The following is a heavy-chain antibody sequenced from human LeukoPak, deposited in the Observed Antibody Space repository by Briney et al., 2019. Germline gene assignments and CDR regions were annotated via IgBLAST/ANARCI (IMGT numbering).Heavy chain of an antibody. D-gene: IGHD2-15*01. CDR2: INHSGST. CDR1: GGSFSGYY. J-gene: IGHJ5*02. CDR3: ARETSVHCSGGSCYSPDP. Sequence: SETLSLTCAVYGGSFSGYYWSWIRQPPGKGLEWIGEINHSGSTNYNPSLKSPVTISVDTSKNQFSLKLSSVTAADTAVYYCARETSVHCSGGSCYSPDPWGQGTLVTVSS. V-gene: IGHV4-34*01.